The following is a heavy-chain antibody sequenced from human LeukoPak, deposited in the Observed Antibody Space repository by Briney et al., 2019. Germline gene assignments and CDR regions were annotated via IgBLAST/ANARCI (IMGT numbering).Heavy chain of an antibody. CDR1: GFTFSSYG. V-gene: IGHV3-33*01. D-gene: IGHD3-10*01. Sequence: PGGSLRLSCAASGFTFSSYGMHWVRQAPGKGLEWVAVIWYDGSNKYYADSMKGRFTISRDNSKNTLYLQMNSLRAEDTAVYYCARESSLWFGELSMSHWGQGTLVTVSS. CDR2: IWYDGSNK. J-gene: IGHJ4*02. CDR3: ARESSLWFGELSMSH.